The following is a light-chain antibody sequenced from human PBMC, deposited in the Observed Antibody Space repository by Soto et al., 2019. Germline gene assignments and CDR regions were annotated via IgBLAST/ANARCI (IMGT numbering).Light chain of an antibody. V-gene: IGLV2-8*01. CDR2: EVI. J-gene: IGLJ2*01. Sequence: QSALTQPPSASGSPGQSVTISCTGSSSDVGGYEYVSWYQQHPGKAPKLIIYEVIKRPSGVPDRFSGSKSGNTASLTVSGLQADDEADYYCSSYAGSNNLHVLFGGGTKVTVL. CDR3: SSYAGSNNLHVL. CDR1: SSDVGGYEY.